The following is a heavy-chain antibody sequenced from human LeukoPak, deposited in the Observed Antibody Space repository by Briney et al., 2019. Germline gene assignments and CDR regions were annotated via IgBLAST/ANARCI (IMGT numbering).Heavy chain of an antibody. Sequence: SETLSLTCTDSGGSISSYYWSWIRQPPGKGLEWIGYTYYSGSTNYNPSLKSRVTISVDTSKNQFSLKLSSVTAADTAVYYCARESGSSGYYYDLDAFDIWGQGTMVTVSS. CDR2: TYYSGST. CDR1: GGSISSYY. V-gene: IGHV4-59*01. J-gene: IGHJ3*02. D-gene: IGHD3-22*01. CDR3: ARESGSSGYYYDLDAFDI.